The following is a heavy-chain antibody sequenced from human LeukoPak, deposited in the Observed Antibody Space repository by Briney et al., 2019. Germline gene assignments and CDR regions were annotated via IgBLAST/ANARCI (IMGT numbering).Heavy chain of an antibody. CDR1: GGSISIGGYY. CDR2: IYYSGST. Sequence: PSETLSLTCTVSGGSISIGGYYWSWIRQHPGKGLEWIGYIYYSGSTYYNPSLKSRVTISVDTSKNQFSLKLSSVTAADTAVYYCTVVPAAYYYYGMDVWGQGTTVTVSS. CDR3: TVVPAAYYYYGMDV. V-gene: IGHV4-31*03. J-gene: IGHJ6*02. D-gene: IGHD2-2*01.